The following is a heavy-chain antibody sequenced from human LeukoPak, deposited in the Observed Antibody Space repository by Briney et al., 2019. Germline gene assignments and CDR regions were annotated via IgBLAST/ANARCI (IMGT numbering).Heavy chain of an antibody. Sequence: SVKVSCKVSGYTFTGYYMHWERQPPGHGLEWMGWINPNSGGTNYAQKFQGRVTMTRDTSISTAYMELSRLRSDDTAVYYCARVNPTTSYYDFWSGYYEIDYWGQGTLVTVSS. CDR1: GYTFTGYY. J-gene: IGHJ4*02. CDR3: ARVNPTTSYYDFWSGYYEIDY. V-gene: IGHV1-2*02. CDR2: INPNSGGT. D-gene: IGHD3-3*01.